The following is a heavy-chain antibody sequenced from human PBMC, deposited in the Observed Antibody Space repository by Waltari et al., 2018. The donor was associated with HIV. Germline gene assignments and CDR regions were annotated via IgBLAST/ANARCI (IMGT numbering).Heavy chain of an antibody. V-gene: IGHV3-49*04. J-gene: IGHJ4*02. Sequence: EVQLVESGGGLVQPGRSLRLSCTASGFTFGYYTLNWVRQAPGKGLEWVGFIRSKAYGGTTEYAASVKGRFTISRDDSKSVAYLRMNRLKTDDTAVYYCTKGPPLRYYFDYWGQGTLVTVSS. D-gene: IGHD3-16*01. CDR2: IRSKAYGGTT. CDR3: TKGPPLRYYFDY. CDR1: GFTFGYYT.